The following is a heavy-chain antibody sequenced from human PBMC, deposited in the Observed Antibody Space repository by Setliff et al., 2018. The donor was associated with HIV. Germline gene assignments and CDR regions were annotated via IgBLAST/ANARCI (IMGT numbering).Heavy chain of an antibody. Sequence: PGGSLRLSCAASGFTFSNYAMSWVRQAPGKGLEWVSGISDSGGSTDYADSVKGRFTISRDNSKNTLFLQMNSLRAEDTAVYFCARRGNLLEGRQLDSWGQGTLVTVSS. CDR1: GFTFSNYA. V-gene: IGHV3-23*01. D-gene: IGHD1-1*01. CDR2: ISDSGGST. J-gene: IGHJ4*02. CDR3: ARRGNLLEGRQLDS.